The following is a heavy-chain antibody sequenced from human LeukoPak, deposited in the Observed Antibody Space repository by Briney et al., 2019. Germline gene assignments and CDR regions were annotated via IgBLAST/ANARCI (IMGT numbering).Heavy chain of an antibody. CDR2: ISYDGSNK. J-gene: IGHJ5*02. CDR1: GFTFSSYA. Sequence: GGSLRLSCAASGFTFSSYAMHWVRQAPGKGLEWVAVISYDGSNKYYADSVKGRFTISRDNSKNILNLQMNSLRAEDTAVYYCARGGGRSAWDTRNWFDPWGQGTLVTVSS. V-gene: IGHV3-30*04. D-gene: IGHD2-15*01. CDR3: ARGGGRSAWDTRNWFDP.